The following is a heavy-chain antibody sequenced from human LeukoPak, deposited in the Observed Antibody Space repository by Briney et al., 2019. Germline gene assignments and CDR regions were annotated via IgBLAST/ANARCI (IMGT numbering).Heavy chain of an antibody. CDR2: IYHSGST. V-gene: IGHV4-38-2*02. Sequence: SETLSLTCAVSGYSISSGYYWGWIRQPPGKGLEWSGSIYHSGSTYYNPSLKSRVTISVDTSKNQFSLKLSSVTAADTAVYYCAGDPGGDNYYYYNYGMDVWGKGTTVTVSS. CDR1: GYSISSGYY. D-gene: IGHD4-17*01. J-gene: IGHJ6*04. CDR3: AGDPGGDNYYYYNYGMDV.